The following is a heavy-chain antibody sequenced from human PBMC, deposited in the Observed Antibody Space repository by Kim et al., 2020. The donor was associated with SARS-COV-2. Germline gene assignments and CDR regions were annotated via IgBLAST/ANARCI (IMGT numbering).Heavy chain of an antibody. Sequence: STSNADTVKGRFTISRDNAKNTLYLQMNSLSAEDTAVYYCARDRGNWFDPWGQGTLVTVSS. D-gene: IGHD3-10*01. J-gene: IGHJ5*02. CDR3: ARDRGNWFDP. V-gene: IGHV3-74*01. CDR2: ST.